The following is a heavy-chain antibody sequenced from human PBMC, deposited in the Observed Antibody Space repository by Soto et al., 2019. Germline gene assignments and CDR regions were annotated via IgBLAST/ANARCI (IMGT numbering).Heavy chain of an antibody. CDR2: IVVGSGNT. CDR1: GFTFTSSA. CDR3: AAAPDYVWGSYRYSF. D-gene: IGHD3-16*02. V-gene: IGHV1-58*01. J-gene: IGHJ4*02. Sequence: GASVNVSCKASGFTFTSSAVQWVRQARGQRLEWIGWIVVGSGNTNYAQKFQERVTITRDMSTSTAYMELSSLRSEDTAVYYCAAAPDYVWGSYRYSFWGQGTLVTVSS.